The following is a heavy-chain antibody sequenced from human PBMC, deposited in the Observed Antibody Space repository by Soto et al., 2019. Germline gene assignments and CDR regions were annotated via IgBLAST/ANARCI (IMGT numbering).Heavy chain of an antibody. CDR1: GGTFDNFI. Sequence: QVQLVQSGAEVKEPGSSVRVSCKASGGTFDNFIMNWVRQTPGQGLEWMGGIVPMLGTPTYAEKFKGRVTISATGSTRTMYMEVTSLRSEDTAIYYCARNGTYSSSLSQYSGMDVWGQGTTVTVS. V-gene: IGHV1-69*01. D-gene: IGHD1-26*01. J-gene: IGHJ6*02. CDR3: ARNGTYSSSLSQYSGMDV. CDR2: IVPMLGTP.